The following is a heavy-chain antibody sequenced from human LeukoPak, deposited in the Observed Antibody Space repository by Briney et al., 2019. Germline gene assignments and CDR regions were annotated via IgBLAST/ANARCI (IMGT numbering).Heavy chain of an antibody. CDR2: ISPSGSP. CDR1: GDPPTRYY. V-gene: IGHV4-34*01. J-gene: IGHJ6*03. CDR3: ASVRHDPLEYYYYIDV. D-gene: IGHD2/OR15-2a*01. Sequence: SQTLSLTCAVSGDPPTRYYWTWIRQPPGNRLEWLGEISPSGSPKYNPSLKSRATISVDTSKNQFSLRLTSVTAADTALYYCASVRHDPLEYYYYIDVWGKGTTVTVSS.